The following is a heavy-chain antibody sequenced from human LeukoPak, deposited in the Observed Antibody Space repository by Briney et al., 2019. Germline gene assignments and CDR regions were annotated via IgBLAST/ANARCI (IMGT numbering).Heavy chain of an antibody. V-gene: IGHV1-69*05. D-gene: IGHD2-2*01. CDR2: IIPIFGTA. Sequence: SVKVSCKASGGTFGSYTNSWVRQAPGQGLEWMGGIIPIFGTANYAQKFQGRVTITTDESTSTAYMELSSLRSEDTAVYYCARAQVPAATDYYMDVWGKGTTVTVSS. CDR3: ARAQVPAATDYYMDV. CDR1: GGTFGSYT. J-gene: IGHJ6*03.